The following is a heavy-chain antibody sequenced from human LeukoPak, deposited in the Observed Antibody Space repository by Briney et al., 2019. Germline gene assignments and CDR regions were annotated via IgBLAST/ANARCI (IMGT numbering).Heavy chain of an antibody. Sequence: GASAKVSCKASGGTFSSYAISWVRQAPGQGLEWMGIINPSGGSTSYAQKFQGRVTMTRDTSTSTVYMELSSLRSEDTAVYYCARDVAVAGYNWGQGTLVTVSS. CDR2: INPSGGST. J-gene: IGHJ4*02. CDR3: ARDVAVAGYN. D-gene: IGHD6-19*01. CDR1: GGTFSSYA. V-gene: IGHV1-46*01.